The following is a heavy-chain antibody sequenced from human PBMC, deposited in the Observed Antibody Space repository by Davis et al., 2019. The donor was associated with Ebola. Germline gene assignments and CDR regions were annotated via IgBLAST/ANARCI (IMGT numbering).Heavy chain of an antibody. J-gene: IGHJ4*02. V-gene: IGHV3-30*18. Sequence: GESLKISCAASGFTFSSYGMHWVRQAPGKGLEWVAVISYDGSNKYYADSVKGRFTISRDNSKNTLYLQMNSLRAEDTAVYYCAKDRSIVGATGAIDYWGQGTLVTVSS. CDR3: AKDRSIVGATGAIDY. CDR1: GFTFSSYG. CDR2: ISYDGSNK. D-gene: IGHD1-26*01.